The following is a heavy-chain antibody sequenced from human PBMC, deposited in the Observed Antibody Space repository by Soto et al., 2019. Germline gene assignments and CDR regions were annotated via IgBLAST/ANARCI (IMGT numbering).Heavy chain of an antibody. Sequence: QVQLVQSGAEVKKPGSSVKVSCKASGGTFSSYAISWVRQAPGQGLEWMGGIIPIFGTANYAQKFQGRVTITADEFTSKAYMELRSLRSEDTAVYYCAREGGNDSSGCFDYWGQGTLVTVSS. V-gene: IGHV1-69*01. CDR1: GGTFSSYA. D-gene: IGHD3-22*01. J-gene: IGHJ4*02. CDR3: AREGGNDSSGCFDY. CDR2: IIPIFGTA.